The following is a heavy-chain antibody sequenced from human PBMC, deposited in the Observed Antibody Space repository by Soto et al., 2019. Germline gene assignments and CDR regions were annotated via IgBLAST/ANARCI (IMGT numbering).Heavy chain of an antibody. CDR3: ARGYYYGSGSYYL. D-gene: IGHD3-10*01. CDR2: IIPIFGTA. V-gene: IGHV1-69*13. CDR1: GGTFSSYA. Sequence: SVKVSCKASGGTFSSYAISWVRQAPGQGLEWMGGIIPIFGTANYAQKFQGRVTITADESTSTAYMELSSLRSEDTAVYYCARGYYYGSGSYYLWGQGTLVTVSS. J-gene: IGHJ4*02.